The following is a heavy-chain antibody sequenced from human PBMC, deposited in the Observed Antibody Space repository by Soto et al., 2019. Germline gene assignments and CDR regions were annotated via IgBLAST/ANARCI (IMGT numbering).Heavy chain of an antibody. D-gene: IGHD3-22*01. CDR1: GFTFSNYW. Sequence: PGGSLRLSCAASGFTFSNYWMQWVRQAPGKGLVWVSRINSDGSSTSYADSVKGRFTISRDNAKYTLYLQMNSLRAEDTAVYYCASGNYYDSSGYYLAYWCQGTLVTVSS. CDR3: ASGNYYDSSGYYLAY. V-gene: IGHV3-74*01. J-gene: IGHJ4*02. CDR2: INSDGSST.